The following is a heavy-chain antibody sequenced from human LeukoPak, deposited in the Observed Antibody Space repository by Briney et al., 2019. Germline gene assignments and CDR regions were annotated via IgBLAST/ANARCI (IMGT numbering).Heavy chain of an antibody. V-gene: IGHV4-39*01. CDR1: GGSISSSSYY. J-gene: IGHJ4*02. D-gene: IGHD6-19*01. CDR3: ARRPHIAVAGPPFDC. CDR2: IYYSGST. Sequence: SETLSLTCPVSGGSISSSSYYWGWIRQPPGKGLEWIGTIYYSGSTYYNPSLKSRVTISVDTSKNQFSLKLTSVTAADTAVYYSARRPHIAVAGPPFDCWGQGTLVTVSS.